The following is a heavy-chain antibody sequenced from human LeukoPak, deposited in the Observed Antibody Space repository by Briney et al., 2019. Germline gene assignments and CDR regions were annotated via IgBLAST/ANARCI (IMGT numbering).Heavy chain of an antibody. V-gene: IGHV4-34*01. CDR2: INHSGST. D-gene: IGHD6-13*01. Sequence: KPSETLSLTCAVYGGSFSGYYWSWIRQPPGKGLEWIGEINHSGSTNYNPSLKSRVTIPVDTSKNQFSLKLSSVTAADTAVYYCAIDAGTGPYYYYGMDVWGQGTTVTVSS. CDR1: GGSFSGYY. J-gene: IGHJ6*02. CDR3: AIDAGTGPYYYYGMDV.